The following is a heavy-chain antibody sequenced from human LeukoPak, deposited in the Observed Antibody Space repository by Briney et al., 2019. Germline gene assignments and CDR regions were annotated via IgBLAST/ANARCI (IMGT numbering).Heavy chain of an antibody. J-gene: IGHJ5*02. Sequence: SQTLSLTCTVSGGSISSGGYYWSWIRQHPGKGLEWIGYIYYSGSTYYNPSLKSRVTISVDTSKNQFSLKLSSVTAADTAVYYCARVSQQIWGHWFDPWGQGTLVTASS. CDR2: IYYSGST. CDR1: GGSISSGGYY. CDR3: ARVSQQIWGHWFDP. V-gene: IGHV4-31*03. D-gene: IGHD3-16*01.